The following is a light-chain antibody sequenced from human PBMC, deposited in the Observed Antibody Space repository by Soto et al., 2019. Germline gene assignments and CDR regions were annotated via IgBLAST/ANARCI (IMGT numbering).Light chain of an antibody. Sequence: DIQMTQSPSSLSASVGDSVTISCRSSQNIDTFLNWYQQKAGEAPKLLIRSSTTLQDGVPSRFTGSGSGTEFALTIGSLRPEDFASYYCQQSHSAPTFGQGTKV. CDR3: QQSHSAPT. CDR1: QNIDTF. V-gene: IGKV1-39*01. J-gene: IGKJ1*01. CDR2: SST.